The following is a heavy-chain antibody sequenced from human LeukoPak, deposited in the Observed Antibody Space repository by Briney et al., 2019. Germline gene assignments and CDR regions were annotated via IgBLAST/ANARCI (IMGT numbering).Heavy chain of an antibody. Sequence: GGSLRLSCAASGFTFSSYGMHWVRQAPGKGLGWVAVIWYDGSNKYYADSVKGRFTISRDNSKNTLYLQMNSLRAEDTAVYYCARGTGTVAPYYFDYWGQGTLVTVSS. CDR3: ARGTGTVAPYYFDY. CDR1: GFTFSSYG. CDR2: IWYDGSNK. J-gene: IGHJ4*02. V-gene: IGHV3-33*01. D-gene: IGHD6-19*01.